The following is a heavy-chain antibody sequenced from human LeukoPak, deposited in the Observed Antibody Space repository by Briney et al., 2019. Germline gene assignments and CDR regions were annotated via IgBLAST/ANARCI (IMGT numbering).Heavy chain of an antibody. CDR3: AKAYLYYDSSGYPCVSFDI. CDR2: INHSGST. CDR1: GGSFSGYY. V-gene: IGHV4-34*01. D-gene: IGHD3-22*01. Sequence: SETLFLTCAVYGGSFSGYYWSWIRQPPGKGLEWIGEINHSGSTNYNPSLKSRVTISVDMSKNQFSLKLSSVTAADTAVYYCAKAYLYYDSSGYPCVSFDIWGQGTMVTVSS. J-gene: IGHJ3*02.